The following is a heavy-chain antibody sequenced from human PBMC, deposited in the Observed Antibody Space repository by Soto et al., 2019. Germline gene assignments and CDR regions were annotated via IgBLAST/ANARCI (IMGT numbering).Heavy chain of an antibody. CDR2: ISSSTSTI. V-gene: IGHV3-48*02. CDR3: ARDPREGYYDSSGYYPVPSDD. CDR1: GFTFSSYS. Sequence: GGSPRLSCAASGFTFSSYSMNWVRQGPGKGLEWVSYISSSTSTIYYADSVKGRFTISRDNAKNSLYLQMNSLRDEDTAVYYCARDPREGYYDSSGYYPVPSDDWGQGT. J-gene: IGHJ4*02. D-gene: IGHD3-22*01.